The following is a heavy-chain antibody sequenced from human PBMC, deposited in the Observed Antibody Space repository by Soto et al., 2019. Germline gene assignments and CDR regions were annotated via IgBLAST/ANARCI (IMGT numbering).Heavy chain of an antibody. CDR2: INHSGST. V-gene: IGHV4-34*01. CDR3: AREYGSGSYYNLY. J-gene: IGHJ4*02. CDR1: GGSFSGYY. D-gene: IGHD3-10*01. Sequence: SETLSLTCAVYGGSFSGYYWSWIRQPPGKGLEWIGEINHSGSTNYNPSLKSRVTISVDTSKNQFSLKLSSVTAADTAVYYCAREYGSGSYYNLYWGQGTLVTVAS.